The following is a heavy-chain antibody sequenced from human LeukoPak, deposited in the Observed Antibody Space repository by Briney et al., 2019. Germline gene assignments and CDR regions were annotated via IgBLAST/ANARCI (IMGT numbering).Heavy chain of an antibody. J-gene: IGHJ4*02. CDR1: GFTFSTYN. CDR3: ARDIRRPTG. V-gene: IGHV3-21*01. Sequence: GGSLRLSCAASGFTFSTYNMNWVRPAPGKGLEWVSSISSSTNYINYADSVKGRFTISRDNAKNSLYLQMNSLSAEDTAVYYCARDIRRPTGWGQGTLVTVSS. CDR2: ISSSTNYI. D-gene: IGHD1-14*01.